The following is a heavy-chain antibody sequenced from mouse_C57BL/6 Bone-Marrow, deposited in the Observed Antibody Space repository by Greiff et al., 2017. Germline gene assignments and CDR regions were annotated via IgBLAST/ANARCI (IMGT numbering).Heavy chain of an antibody. CDR3: ARAGRYYSDPDN. CDR2: IDPSDSYT. CDR1: GYTFTSYW. J-gene: IGHJ2*01. D-gene: IGHD2-13*01. V-gene: IGHV1-69*01. Sequence: QVQLQQPGAELVMPGASVKLSCKASGYTFTSYWMHWVKQRPGQGLEWIGEIDPSDSYTNYTQKFKGKSTLTVDKSASTAYMQHSSLTSEDSAVYDCARAGRYYSDPDNWGQGTTRTVSA.